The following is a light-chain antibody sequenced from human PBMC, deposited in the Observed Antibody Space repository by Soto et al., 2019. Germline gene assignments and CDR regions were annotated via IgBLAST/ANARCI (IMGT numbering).Light chain of an antibody. CDR2: GSS. V-gene: IGKV1-16*01. Sequence: IQMTQSPSSLSASVGDRVIITCRASHDIGDKIAWFQQRPGRGPKSLIYGSSILQSGVPSRFSGSRSATDFTLTISSLQPEDFATYYCQQYHVYPLTFGGGTKLEIK. J-gene: IGKJ4*01. CDR3: QQYHVYPLT. CDR1: HDIGDK.